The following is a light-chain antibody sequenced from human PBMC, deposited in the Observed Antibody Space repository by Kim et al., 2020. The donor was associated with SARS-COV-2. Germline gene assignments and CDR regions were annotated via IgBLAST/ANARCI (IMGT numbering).Light chain of an antibody. CDR1: QGIRQY. Sequence: ASVGDTVTITCRAGQGIRQYLAWFRQKPGKAPESLIYATSTLESGVPSKFSGHGSGTDFTLTISGLQPEDSATYFCQQYYSYPITFGQGTRLEIK. CDR3: QQYYSYPIT. CDR2: ATS. V-gene: IGKV1-16*02. J-gene: IGKJ5*01.